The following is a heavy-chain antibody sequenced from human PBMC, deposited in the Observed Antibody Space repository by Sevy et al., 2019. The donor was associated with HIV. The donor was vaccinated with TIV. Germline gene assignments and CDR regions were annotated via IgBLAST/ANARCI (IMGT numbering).Heavy chain of an antibody. Sequence: ASVKVSCKASGYTFTSYGISWVRQAPGQGLEWMGWISAYNGNTNYAQKLQGRVTMTTDTSTSTAYMELRSLRSDDTAVYYCARDRVATILYYYYGMDVWGRGTTVTVSS. CDR3: ARDRVATILYYYYGMDV. CDR1: GYTFTSYG. V-gene: IGHV1-18*01. CDR2: ISAYNGNT. J-gene: IGHJ6*02. D-gene: IGHD5-12*01.